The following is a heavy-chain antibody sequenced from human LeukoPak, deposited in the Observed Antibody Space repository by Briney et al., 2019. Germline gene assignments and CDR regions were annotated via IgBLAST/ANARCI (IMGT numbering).Heavy chain of an antibody. Sequence: GGSLRLSCAASGFTFSSYAMSWVRQAPGKGLEWVSAISGSGGDTYYADSVKGRFTISRDNSKNTLYLQMNSLRAEDTAVYYCARVDTWGSGWPVGYHWGQGALVTVSS. V-gene: IGHV3-23*01. CDR3: ARVDTWGSGWPVGYH. CDR2: ISGSGGDT. CDR1: GFTFSSYA. D-gene: IGHD6-19*01. J-gene: IGHJ5*02.